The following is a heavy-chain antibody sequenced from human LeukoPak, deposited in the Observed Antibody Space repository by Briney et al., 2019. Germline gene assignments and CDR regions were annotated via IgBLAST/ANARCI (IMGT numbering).Heavy chain of an antibody. V-gene: IGHV1-69*01. J-gene: IGHJ3*02. CDR1: GGIFSSYA. Sequence: GSSVTVSCKASGGIFSSYAISWVRQAPGQGLEWMGGIIPIFGTTNYAQKFQGRVTITADESTSTAYMELSSLRSEDTAVYYCARDRGPYYDILTGYAFDIWGQGTMVTVSS. D-gene: IGHD3-9*01. CDR2: IIPIFGTT. CDR3: ARDRGPYYDILTGYAFDI.